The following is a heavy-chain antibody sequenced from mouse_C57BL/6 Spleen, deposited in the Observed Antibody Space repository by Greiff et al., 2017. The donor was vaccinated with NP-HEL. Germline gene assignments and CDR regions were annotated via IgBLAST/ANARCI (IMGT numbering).Heavy chain of an antibody. D-gene: IGHD4-1*01. CDR1: GFTFSDYG. V-gene: IGHV5-17*01. J-gene: IGHJ3*01. CDR3: ARENWESSWFAY. CDR2: ISSGSSTI. Sequence: VQLKESGGGLVKPGGSLKLSCAASGFTFSDYGMHWVRQAPEKGLEWVAYISSGSSTIYYADTVKGRFTISRDNAKNTLFLQMTSLRSEDTAMYYCARENWESSWFAYWGQGTLVTVSA.